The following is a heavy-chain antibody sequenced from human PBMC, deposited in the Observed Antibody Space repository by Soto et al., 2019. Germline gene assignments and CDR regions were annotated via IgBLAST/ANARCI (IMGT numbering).Heavy chain of an antibody. Sequence: PGGSLRLSCVASGFSFSRFGIHWVRQAPGKGLEWVAVVSSDGNTQYYADSVKGRFTISRDNSKNTLYLQMDSQRPADTAVYYCAKEIAVSGDLDYWGHGTLVTVSS. CDR2: VSSDGNTQ. D-gene: IGHD6-19*01. V-gene: IGHV3-30*18. CDR1: GFSFSRFG. CDR3: AKEIAVSGDLDY. J-gene: IGHJ4*01.